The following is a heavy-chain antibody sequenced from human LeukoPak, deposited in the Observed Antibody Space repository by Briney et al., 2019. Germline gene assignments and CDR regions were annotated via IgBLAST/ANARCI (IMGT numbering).Heavy chain of an antibody. CDR3: ARGGNYYYDSSGYYAFDY. Sequence: PGGSLRLSCAASGFTFSSYEMNWVRQAPGKGLEWVSYISSSGSTIYYADSVKGRFTISRDNAKNSLYLQMNSLRAEDTAVYYCARGGNYYYDSSGYYAFDYWGQGTLVTVSS. J-gene: IGHJ4*02. V-gene: IGHV3-48*03. D-gene: IGHD3-22*01. CDR2: ISSSGSTI. CDR1: GFTFSSYE.